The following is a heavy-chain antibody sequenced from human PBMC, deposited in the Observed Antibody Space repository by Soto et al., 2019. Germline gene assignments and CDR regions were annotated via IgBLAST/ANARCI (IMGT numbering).Heavy chain of an antibody. CDR1: GFKVGSSY. CDR2: IVSGGST. CDR3: ATDSSNVGLGYFAT. V-gene: IGHV3-53*01. Sequence: GVSLRLSCAASGFKVGSSYVTWVRQTPGKGLEWVSVIVSGGSTHYADSVTGRFTVSRDVSNNTVYLHMSSLRAEDTAVYFCATDSSNVGLGYFATWGLGSPVTV. J-gene: IGHJ4*02. D-gene: IGHD1-26*01.